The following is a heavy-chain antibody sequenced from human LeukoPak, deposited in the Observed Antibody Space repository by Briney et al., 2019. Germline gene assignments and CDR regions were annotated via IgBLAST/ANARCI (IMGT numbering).Heavy chain of an antibody. CDR3: AKEGYSYPINYFDS. CDR2: ISGTGGTT. V-gene: IGHV3-23*01. J-gene: IGHJ4*02. Sequence: PGGSLRLSCAAAGFSFSNYAMSWVRQAPGKGLEWVSSISGTGGTTYSADSVKGRFTISRDNSKNTVSLKMNSVRAEDTAVYYCAKEGYSYPINYFDSWGQGNLVTVSS. D-gene: IGHD5-12*01. CDR1: GFSFSNYA.